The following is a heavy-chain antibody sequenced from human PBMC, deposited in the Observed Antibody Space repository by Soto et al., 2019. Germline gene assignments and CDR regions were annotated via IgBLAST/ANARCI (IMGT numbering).Heavy chain of an antibody. CDR2: INNYNGNT. V-gene: IGHV1-18*01. J-gene: IGHJ4*02. CDR3: AIGSETWFGGIYDY. D-gene: IGHD3-10*01. CDR1: GYNFFNYG. Sequence: QVQLVQSGAEVKKPGASVKVSCKTSGYNFFNYGIIWVRQAPGQGFEWMGWINNYNGNTIYAEKLQGRVTMTTDTSTNTAYMDLRSLTSDDTAVYYCAIGSETWFGGIYDYWGQGTLVTVSS.